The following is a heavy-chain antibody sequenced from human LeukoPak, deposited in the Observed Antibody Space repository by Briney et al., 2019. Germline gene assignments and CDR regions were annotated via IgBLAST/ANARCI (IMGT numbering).Heavy chain of an antibody. CDR3: AGGLPAAFDY. Sequence: GGSLRLSCAASGFTFSSYSMNWVRQAPGKGLEWVSSISSSSSYIYYADSVKGRFTISRDNAKNSLYLQMNSLRAEDTAVYYCAGGLPAAFDYWGQGTLVTVSS. CDR2: ISSSSSYI. J-gene: IGHJ4*02. V-gene: IGHV3-21*01. D-gene: IGHD2-2*01. CDR1: GFTFSSYS.